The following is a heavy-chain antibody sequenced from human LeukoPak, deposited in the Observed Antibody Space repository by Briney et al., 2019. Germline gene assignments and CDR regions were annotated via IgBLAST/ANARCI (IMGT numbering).Heavy chain of an antibody. D-gene: IGHD2-2*01. CDR2: ISYDGSNK. CDR1: GFTFSSYG. Sequence: TGGSLRLSCAASGFTFSSYGMHWVRQAPGKGLEWVAVISYDGSNKYYADSVKGRFTISRDNSKNTLYLQMNSLRAEDTAVYYCARDGSRYCSSRSCYSGYYYYGMDVWGQGTTVTVSS. J-gene: IGHJ6*02. CDR3: ARDGSRYCSSRSCYSGYYYYGMDV. V-gene: IGHV3-30*03.